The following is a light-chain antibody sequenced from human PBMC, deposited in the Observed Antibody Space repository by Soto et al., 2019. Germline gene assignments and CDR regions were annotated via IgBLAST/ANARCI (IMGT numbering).Light chain of an antibody. CDR3: SSYTSSSTPFYV. CDR1: SSDVGGYNY. Sequence: QSVLTQPASVSGSPGQSITISCTGTSSDVGGYNYVSWYQQHPGKAPKLMIYEVSNRPSGVSNRFSGSKSGNTASLTISGIQAEDEADYYCSSYTSSSTPFYVLGTGNKVTVL. CDR2: EVS. V-gene: IGLV2-14*01. J-gene: IGLJ1*01.